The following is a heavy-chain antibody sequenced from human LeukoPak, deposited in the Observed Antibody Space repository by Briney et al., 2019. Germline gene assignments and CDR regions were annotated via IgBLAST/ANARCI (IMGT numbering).Heavy chain of an antibody. Sequence: ASVKVSCKASGYTFTSYGISWVRQAPGQGLEWMGWISAYNGNTNYARKLQGRVIMTTDTSTSTAYMELRSLRSDDTAVYYCARDTILSGYSSGWYYYYGMDVWGKGTTVTASS. CDR1: GYTFTSYG. D-gene: IGHD6-19*01. CDR3: ARDTILSGYSSGWYYYYGMDV. V-gene: IGHV1-18*04. CDR2: ISAYNGNT. J-gene: IGHJ6*04.